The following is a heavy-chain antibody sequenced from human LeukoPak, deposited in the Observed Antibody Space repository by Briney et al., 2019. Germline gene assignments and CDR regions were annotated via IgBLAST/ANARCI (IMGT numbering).Heavy chain of an antibody. CDR2: INSDGINT. Sequence: PGGSLRLSCAASGFTFSSYAMHWVRQAPGKGLVWVSRINSDGINTSYADSVKGRFTISRDNAKNTLNLQMNSLRAEDTAVYYCARGDRSIVATMGPQYAFDIWGQGTMVTVSS. CDR3: ARGDRSIVATMGPQYAFDI. D-gene: IGHD5-12*01. CDR1: GFTFSSYA. J-gene: IGHJ3*02. V-gene: IGHV3-74*01.